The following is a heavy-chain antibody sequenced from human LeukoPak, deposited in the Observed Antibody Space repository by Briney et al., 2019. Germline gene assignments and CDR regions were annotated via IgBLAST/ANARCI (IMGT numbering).Heavy chain of an antibody. CDR1: GFTFSSYE. V-gene: IGHV3-48*03. CDR3: ARATYYDILTGYSSQYYFDY. D-gene: IGHD3-9*01. CDR2: ISSSGSTI. Sequence: GGSLRLSCAASGFTFSSYEMNWVRQAPGKGLEWVSYISSSGSTIYYAGSVKGRFTISRDNSKNTLYLQMNSLRAEDTAVYYCARATYYDILTGYSSQYYFDYWGQGTLVTVPS. J-gene: IGHJ4*02.